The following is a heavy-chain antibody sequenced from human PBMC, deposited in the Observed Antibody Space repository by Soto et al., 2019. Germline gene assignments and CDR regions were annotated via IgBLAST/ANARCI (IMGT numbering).Heavy chain of an antibody. Sequence: KPSETLSLTCTVSGGSISSYYWSWIRQPPGKGLEWIGYIYYSGSTNYNPSLKSRVTISVDTSKNQFSLKLSSVTAADTAVYYCARFRSVPGYYYYGMDVWGQGTTVTVS. J-gene: IGHJ6*02. D-gene: IGHD1-1*01. CDR3: ARFRSVPGYYYYGMDV. CDR1: GGSISSYY. V-gene: IGHV4-59*01. CDR2: IYYSGST.